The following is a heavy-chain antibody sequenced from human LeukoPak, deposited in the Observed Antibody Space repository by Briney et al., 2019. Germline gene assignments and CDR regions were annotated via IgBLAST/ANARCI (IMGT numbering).Heavy chain of an antibody. V-gene: IGHV1-69*01. CDR1: GGTFSSYA. Sequence: SVKVSCKASGGTFSSYAISWVRLAPGQGLEWMGGIIPIFGTANYAQKFQGRVTITADESTSTAYMELSSLRSEDTAVYYCARGPGTSGYSSSFDYWGQGTLVTVSS. CDR2: IIPIFGTA. CDR3: ARGPGTSGYSSSFDY. J-gene: IGHJ4*02. D-gene: IGHD6-13*01.